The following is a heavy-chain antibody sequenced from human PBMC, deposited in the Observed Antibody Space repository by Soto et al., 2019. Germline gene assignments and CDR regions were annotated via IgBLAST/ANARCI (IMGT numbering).Heavy chain of an antibody. CDR2: IYYSGST. D-gene: IGHD1-1*01. J-gene: IGHJ5*02. V-gene: IGHV4-59*01. Sequence: SETLSLTCTVSGGSISSYYWSWIRQPPGKGLEWIGYIYYSGSTNYNPSLKSRVTISVDTSKNQFSLKLSSVTAADTAVYYCARVDDTRWFDPWGQGTLVTVSS. CDR3: ARVDDTRWFDP. CDR1: GGSISSYY.